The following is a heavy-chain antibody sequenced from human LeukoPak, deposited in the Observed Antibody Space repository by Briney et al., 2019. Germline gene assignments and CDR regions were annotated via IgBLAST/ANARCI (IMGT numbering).Heavy chain of an antibody. CDR3: ARDRAMVVGSSWYCDY. J-gene: IGHJ4*02. V-gene: IGHV3-33*08. Sequence: SLRLSCAASGFTFSSYAMHWVRQAPGKGLEWVSLIWYDGSNKYYADSVKGRFTISRDNSKNTLNLQMNSLRAEDTALYYCARDRAMVVGSSWYCDYWGQGTLVTVSS. CDR1: GFTFSSYA. D-gene: IGHD5-18*01. CDR2: IWYDGSNK.